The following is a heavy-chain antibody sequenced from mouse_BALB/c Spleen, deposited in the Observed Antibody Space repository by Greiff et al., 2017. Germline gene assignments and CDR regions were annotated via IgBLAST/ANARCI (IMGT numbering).Heavy chain of an antibody. Sequence: EVKLVESGGGLVKPGGSLKLSCAASGFTFSDYYMYWVRQTPEKRLEWVATISDGGSYTYYPDSVKGRFTISRDNAKNNLYLQMSSLKSEDTAMYYCARDYYGSSYAAYWGQGTLVTVSA. J-gene: IGHJ3*01. CDR3: ARDYYGSSYAAY. CDR1: GFTFSDYY. V-gene: IGHV5-4*02. D-gene: IGHD1-1*01. CDR2: ISDGGSYT.